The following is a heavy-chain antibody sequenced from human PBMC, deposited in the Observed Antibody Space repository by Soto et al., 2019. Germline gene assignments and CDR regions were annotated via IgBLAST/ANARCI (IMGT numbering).Heavy chain of an antibody. V-gene: IGHV1-24*01. CDR2: FDPEDGET. CDR1: GYTLTELS. CDR3: ASTAAYCSGGSCYFDY. J-gene: IGHJ4*02. D-gene: IGHD2-15*01. Sequence: QVQLVQSGAEVKKPGASVKVSCKVSGYTLTELSMHWVRQAPGKGLEWMGGFDPEDGETIYAQKFQGRVTMTEDTSTETAYMELSSLRSEDTAVYYCASTAAYCSGGSCYFDYWGQGTLVTVSS.